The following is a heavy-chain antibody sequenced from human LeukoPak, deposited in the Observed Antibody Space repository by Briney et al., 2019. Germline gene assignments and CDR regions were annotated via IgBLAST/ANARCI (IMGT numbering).Heavy chain of an antibody. D-gene: IGHD1-1*01. Sequence: SQTLSLTCAISGDSVSSNSAARNWIRQSPSRGLEWLGRAYYRSKWYNDYAVSVKSRITINPDTSKNQFSLQLNSVTPEDTAVYYCARRWRGNWNDAQAFDIWGQGTMVTVSS. V-gene: IGHV6-1*01. J-gene: IGHJ3*02. CDR1: GDSVSSNSAA. CDR3: ARRWRGNWNDAQAFDI. CDR2: AYYRSKWYN.